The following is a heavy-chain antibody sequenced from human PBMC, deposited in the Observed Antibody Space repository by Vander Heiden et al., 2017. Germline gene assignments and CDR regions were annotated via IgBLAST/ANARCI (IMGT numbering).Heavy chain of an antibody. CDR3: ARDPGDWLGSNFYGMDV. Sequence: QVQLVESGGGVVQPGRSLRLSCAASGFTFSSYAMPWVRQAPGKGLEWVAVISYDGSNKYYADSVKGRFTISRDNSKNTLYLQMNSLRAEDTAVYYCARDPGDWLGSNFYGMDVWGQGTTVTVSS. V-gene: IGHV3-30*04. CDR2: ISYDGSNK. J-gene: IGHJ6*02. D-gene: IGHD3-9*01. CDR1: GFTFSSYA.